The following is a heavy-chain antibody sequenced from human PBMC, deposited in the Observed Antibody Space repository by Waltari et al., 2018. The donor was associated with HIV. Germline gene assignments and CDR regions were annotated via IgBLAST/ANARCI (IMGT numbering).Heavy chain of an antibody. CDR3: ARGWDTLTDYYTVDY. CDR1: GYTFSNYG. V-gene: IGHV1-18*01. CDR2: ITAYNGNT. J-gene: IGHJ4*02. D-gene: IGHD3-9*01. Sequence: QVQLVQSGGGGKKPGASVKVSCQASGYTFSNYGISWVRQAPGQGLEWMGWITAYNGNTNYAQKLQGRVTMTTDTSTSTAYMELRRLRSDDTAVYYCARGWDTLTDYYTVDYWGQGTLVTVSS.